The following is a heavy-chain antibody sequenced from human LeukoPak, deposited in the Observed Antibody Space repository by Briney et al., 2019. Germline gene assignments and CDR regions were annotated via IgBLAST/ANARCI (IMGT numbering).Heavy chain of an antibody. V-gene: IGHV3-23*01. Sequence: GGSLRLSCAASGFTFSNYAMSWVRQAPGKGLEWVSAVSGRDDSTYYADSVKGRFTISRDTSNNTLYLQMNSLRAEDTAVYYCAKWGDYDILAGYYDPDYWGQGTLLTVSS. D-gene: IGHD3-9*01. J-gene: IGHJ4*02. CDR2: VSGRDDST. CDR3: AKWGDYDILAGYYDPDY. CDR1: GFTFSNYA.